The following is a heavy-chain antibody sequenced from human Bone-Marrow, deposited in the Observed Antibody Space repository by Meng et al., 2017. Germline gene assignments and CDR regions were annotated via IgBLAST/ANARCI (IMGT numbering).Heavy chain of an antibody. CDR3: ARGQYCTTGACPYYFDY. Sequence: ASVKVSCKASGGTFSSYAISWVRQAPGQGLEWMGIINPSGGSTSYAQKFQGRVTMTSDTSITTAYMELNSLRSDDTAVYYCARGQYCTTGACPYYFDYWGQGALVTVSS. V-gene: IGHV1-46*01. D-gene: IGHD2-8*01. CDR2: INPSGGST. J-gene: IGHJ4*02. CDR1: GGTFSSYA.